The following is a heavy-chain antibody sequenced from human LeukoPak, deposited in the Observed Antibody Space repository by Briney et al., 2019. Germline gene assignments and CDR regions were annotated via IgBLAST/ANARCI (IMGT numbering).Heavy chain of an antibody. CDR2: INHSGST. Sequence: SETLSLTCAVYGGPSVVTTGAGSASPQGRGWSGLGEINHSGSTNYNPSLKSRVTISVDTSKNQFSLKLSSVTAADTAVYYCARYSIFTRRAAFDYWGQGTLVTVSS. J-gene: IGHJ4*02. CDR3: ARYSIFTRRAAFDY. D-gene: IGHD3-9*01. CDR1: GGPSVVTT. V-gene: IGHV4-34*01.